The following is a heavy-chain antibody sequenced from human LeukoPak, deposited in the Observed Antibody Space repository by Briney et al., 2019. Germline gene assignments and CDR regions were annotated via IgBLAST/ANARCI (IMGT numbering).Heavy chain of an antibody. J-gene: IGHJ4*02. CDR3: AKDDRIQTRRYSYNY. Sequence: GGSLRLSCAASGFTFSSYAMSWVRQAPGKGLEWVSTISGSGGSTSYADSVKGRFTIARDNSKNTLYLQMNSLRAEDTAVYYCAKDDRIQTRRYSYNYWGQGTLVTVSS. V-gene: IGHV3-23*01. CDR1: GFTFSSYA. CDR2: ISGSGGST. D-gene: IGHD5-18*01.